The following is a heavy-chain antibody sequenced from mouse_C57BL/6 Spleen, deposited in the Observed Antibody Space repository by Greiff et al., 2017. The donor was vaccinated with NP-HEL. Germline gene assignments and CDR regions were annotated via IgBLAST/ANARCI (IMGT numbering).Heavy chain of an antibody. J-gene: IGHJ3*01. CDR1: GYTFTSYW. V-gene: IGHV1-61*01. CDR3: ARKDYYGSSSWFAY. D-gene: IGHD1-1*01. CDR2: IYPSDSET. Sequence: QVQLKQPGAELVRPGSSVKLSCKASGYTFTSYWMDWVKQRPGQGLEWIGNIYPSDSETHYNQKFKDKATLTVDKSSSTAYMQLSSLTSEDSAVYYCARKDYYGSSSWFAYWGQGTLVTVSA.